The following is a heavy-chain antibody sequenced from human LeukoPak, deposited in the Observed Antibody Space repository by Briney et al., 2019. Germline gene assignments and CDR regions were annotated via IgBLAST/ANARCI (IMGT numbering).Heavy chain of an antibody. CDR1: GGSINNYY. D-gene: IGHD2-15*01. V-gene: IGHV4-4*07. J-gene: IGHJ3*02. Sequence: SETLSLTCTVSGGSINNYYWSWIRQPAGKGLEWIGRIYTPRGTNYTTSLKGRVTLSVDASTNQLSLKLSSVTGAATAVYSCTRGRYCSADICSGGDAFDIWGQGTMVSVSS. CDR2: IYTPRGT. CDR3: TRGRYCSADICSGGDAFDI.